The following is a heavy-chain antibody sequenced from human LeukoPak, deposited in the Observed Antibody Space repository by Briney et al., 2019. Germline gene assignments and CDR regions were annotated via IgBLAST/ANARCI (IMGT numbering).Heavy chain of an antibody. CDR1: GGSISGSSYY. CDR3: AKDGSGSSWIPTHAFDF. J-gene: IGHJ3*01. Sequence: SEALSLTCTVSGGSISGSSYYWVWIRQPPGKGLEWIGSIHYSGSAYYNPSLKSRVTISVDTSKNQFSLRLSSVTAADTAVYYCAKDGSGSSWIPTHAFDFWGQGTMVTVSS. D-gene: IGHD6-13*01. CDR2: IHYSGSA. V-gene: IGHV4-39*07.